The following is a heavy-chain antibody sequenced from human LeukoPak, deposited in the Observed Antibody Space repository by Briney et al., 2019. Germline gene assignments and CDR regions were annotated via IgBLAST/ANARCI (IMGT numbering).Heavy chain of an antibody. CDR2: IYYTGSA. Sequence: PSETLSLTCTVSGDSPSSSSDYWGWIRQPPGKGLEWIASIYYTGSAYYNPSLKSRVTISVDTSKNQFSLRLSSVTAADTAVYFCAKIRATYYWYLDLWGRGTLVTVSS. J-gene: IGHJ2*01. V-gene: IGHV4-39*01. CDR1: GDSPSSSSDY. CDR3: AKIRATYYWYLDL. D-gene: IGHD5-12*01.